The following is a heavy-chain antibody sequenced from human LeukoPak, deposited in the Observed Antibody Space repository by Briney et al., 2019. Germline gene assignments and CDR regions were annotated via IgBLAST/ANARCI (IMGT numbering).Heavy chain of an antibody. V-gene: IGHV4-34*01. CDR2: INHSGST. CDR1: GGSFSGYY. Sequence: PSETLSLTCAVYGGSFSGYYWSWIRQPPGKGLEWIGEINHSGSTNYNPSLQSRVTISVDTSKNQFSLKLSSVTAADTAVYYCAGYSYGQLTPWGQGTLVTVSS. D-gene: IGHD5-18*01. J-gene: IGHJ5*02. CDR3: AGYSYGQLTP.